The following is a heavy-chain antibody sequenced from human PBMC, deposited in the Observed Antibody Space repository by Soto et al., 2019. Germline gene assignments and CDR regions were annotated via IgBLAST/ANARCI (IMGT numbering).Heavy chain of an antibody. V-gene: IGHV4-38-2*01. D-gene: IGHD6-6*01. CDR1: GCSIRSGYF. J-gene: IGHJ6*02. CDR2: MYHSGIT. CDR3: ARSVYSTSAQLYYGLDV. Sequence: SETLSLTCAVSGCSIRSGYFWGWFRQPPGKGLEWIGSMYHSGITYYYLSLKRQVPISVHTSKNQLSLKLSSATAADTAVYYCARSVYSTSAQLYYGLDVWGQGTTVTVSS.